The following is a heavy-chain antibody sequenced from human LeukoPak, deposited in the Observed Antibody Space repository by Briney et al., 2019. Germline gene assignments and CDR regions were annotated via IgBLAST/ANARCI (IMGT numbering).Heavy chain of an antibody. CDR2: IYSDGST. D-gene: IGHD1-26*01. CDR1: GFTVSNNY. J-gene: IGHJ4*02. V-gene: IGHV3-66*01. Sequence: GGSLRLSCAASGFTVSNNYMGWVRQAPGKGLEWVSVIYSDGSTYYADSVKGRFTISRDNSKNIIYLEMNSLRAEDTAVYYCARVHSGSLTNSPNYFDYWGQGTLVTVSS. CDR3: ARVHSGSLTNSPNYFDY.